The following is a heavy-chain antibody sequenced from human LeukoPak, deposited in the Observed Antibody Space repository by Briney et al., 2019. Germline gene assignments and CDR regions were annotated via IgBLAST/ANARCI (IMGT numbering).Heavy chain of an antibody. Sequence: ASVTVSCKASGYSFTSYGFSWVRQAPGQGLEWMGRINPNSGGTNYAQKFQGRVTMTRDTSISTTYMELSRLRSDDTAVYYCAGLLWFGEPAYGMDVWGQGTTVTVSS. CDR3: AGLLWFGEPAYGMDV. V-gene: IGHV1-2*06. CDR2: INPNSGGT. CDR1: GYSFTSYG. D-gene: IGHD3-10*01. J-gene: IGHJ6*02.